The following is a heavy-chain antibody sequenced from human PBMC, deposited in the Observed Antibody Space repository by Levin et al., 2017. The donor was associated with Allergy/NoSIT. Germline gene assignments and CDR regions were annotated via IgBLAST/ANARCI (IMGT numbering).Heavy chain of an antibody. CDR3: GGSTYRYYYGMDV. D-gene: IGHD2-15*01. J-gene: IGHJ6*02. Sequence: LSLTCAASGFTFSKAWMSWVRQAPGKGLEWVGRIKSRSDGGTTDYAAPVKGRFTISRDDSKTTLYLQMNSLKTEDTAVYYCGGSTYRYYYGMDVWGQGTTVTVSS. CDR1: GFTFSKAW. V-gene: IGHV3-15*01. CDR2: IKSRSDGGTT.